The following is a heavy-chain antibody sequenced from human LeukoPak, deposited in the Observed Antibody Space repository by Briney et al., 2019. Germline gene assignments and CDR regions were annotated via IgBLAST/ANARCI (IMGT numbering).Heavy chain of an antibody. J-gene: IGHJ4*02. CDR1: GFTFSSYA. V-gene: IGHV3-23*01. CDR2: ISGSGGST. D-gene: IGHD3-9*01. Sequence: GGSLRLSCAASGFTFSSYAMSWVRQAPGKGLEWVSAISGSGGSTYYADSVKGRFTISRDNSKNTLYLQMNSLRAEDTAVYYCARVNYDILTGYWDYFDYWGQGTLVTVSS. CDR3: ARVNYDILTGYWDYFDY.